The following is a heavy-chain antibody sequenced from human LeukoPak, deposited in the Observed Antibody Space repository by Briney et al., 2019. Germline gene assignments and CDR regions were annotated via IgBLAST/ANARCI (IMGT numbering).Heavy chain of an antibody. V-gene: IGHV3-7*01. CDR2: IKQDGSEK. CDR3: ATSPRGTGHR. D-gene: IGHD1-1*01. J-gene: IGHJ5*02. Sequence: GGSLSLSCAASGFTFRNYWVHWVRQAPGAGLELVANIKQDGSEKYYVDSVKGRFTISRDNARNSLDLQMNSLSVEDSAVYYCATSPRGTGHRWGQGTLVTVSS. CDR1: GFTFRNYW.